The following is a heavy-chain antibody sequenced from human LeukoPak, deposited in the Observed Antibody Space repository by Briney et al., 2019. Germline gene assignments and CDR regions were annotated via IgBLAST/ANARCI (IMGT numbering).Heavy chain of an antibody. CDR3: ARGITMVRGHYYYYMDV. Sequence: PSETLSLTCTVSGYSISSGYYWGWIRQPPGKGLEWIGSIYHSGSTNYNPSLKSRVTISVDTSKNQFSLKLSSVTAADTAVYYCARGITMVRGHYYYYMDVWGKGTTVTISS. D-gene: IGHD3-10*01. CDR2: IYHSGST. J-gene: IGHJ6*03. V-gene: IGHV4-38-2*02. CDR1: GYSISSGYY.